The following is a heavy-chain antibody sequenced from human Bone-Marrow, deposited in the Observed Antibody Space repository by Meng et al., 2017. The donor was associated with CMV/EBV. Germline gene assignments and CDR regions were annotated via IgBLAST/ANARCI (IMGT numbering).Heavy chain of an antibody. J-gene: IGHJ6*02. CDR1: GFTFSTYW. Sequence: GESLKISCAASGFTFSTYWMSWVRQAPGKGLEWVANINQDGSEKYYVDSVKGRFTISRDNAKNSWYLQMNSLRAEDTAVYYCARDRMVVTFYYYYGMDVWGHGTTVTVSS. V-gene: IGHV3-7*01. D-gene: IGHD4-23*01. CDR3: ARDRMVVTFYYYYGMDV. CDR2: INQDGSEK.